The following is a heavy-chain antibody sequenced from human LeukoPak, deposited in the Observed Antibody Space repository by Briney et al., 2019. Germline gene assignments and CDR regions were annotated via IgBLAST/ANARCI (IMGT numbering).Heavy chain of an antibody. CDR2: INAGNGNT. CDR3: ARGVVNSGYDYDLDY. D-gene: IGHD5-12*01. Sequence: GASVKVSCKASGYTFTSYAMHWVRQAPGQRLEWMGWINAGNGNTKYSQKFQGRVTITRDTSASTAYMELSSLRSEDTAVYYCARGVVNSGYDYDLDYWGQGTLVTVSS. CDR1: GYTFTSYA. J-gene: IGHJ4*02. V-gene: IGHV1-3*01.